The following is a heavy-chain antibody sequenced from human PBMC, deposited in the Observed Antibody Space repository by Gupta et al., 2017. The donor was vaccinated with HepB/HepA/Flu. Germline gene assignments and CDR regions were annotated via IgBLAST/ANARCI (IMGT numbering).Heavy chain of an antibody. Sequence: EVQLLESGGGLVQPGGSLRLSCAASGFTFSTYAMSWVRQAPGKGLEWVSAISGSDSTYYADSVKGRFTISRDNSKNTLYLQMSSLRAEDTAVYYCAKVGYYYYYMDVWGKGTTVTVSS. CDR2: ISGSDST. J-gene: IGHJ6*03. CDR1: GFTFSTYA. V-gene: IGHV3-23*01. CDR3: AKVGYYYYYMDV.